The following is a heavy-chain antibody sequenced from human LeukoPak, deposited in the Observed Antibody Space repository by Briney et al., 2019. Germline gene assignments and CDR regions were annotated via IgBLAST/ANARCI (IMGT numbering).Heavy chain of an antibody. J-gene: IGHJ4*02. D-gene: IGHD3-10*01. Sequence: PSETLSLTCTVSGYSISSGYYWGWIRQPPGKGLEWIGRIYHSGSTYYNPSLKSRVTISVDTSKNQFSLKLSSVTAADTAVYYCARVPRYYGSGLWYFDYWGQGTLVTVSS. CDR1: GYSISSGYY. V-gene: IGHV4-38-2*02. CDR3: ARVPRYYGSGLWYFDY. CDR2: IYHSGST.